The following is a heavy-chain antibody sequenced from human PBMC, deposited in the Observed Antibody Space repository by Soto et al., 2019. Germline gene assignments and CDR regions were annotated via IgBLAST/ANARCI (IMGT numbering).Heavy chain of an antibody. Sequence: GGSLRLSCAASGFTFSSYAMSWVRQAPGKGLEWFSAITDSGGDTYHADSVKGRFAISRDNSKNTLYLQMDSLRAEDTAVYYCAKGSSSSSPYYFDYWGQGTLVTVSS. V-gene: IGHV3-23*01. J-gene: IGHJ4*02. CDR1: GFTFSSYA. CDR2: ITDSGGDT. CDR3: AKGSSSSSPYYFDY. D-gene: IGHD2-2*01.